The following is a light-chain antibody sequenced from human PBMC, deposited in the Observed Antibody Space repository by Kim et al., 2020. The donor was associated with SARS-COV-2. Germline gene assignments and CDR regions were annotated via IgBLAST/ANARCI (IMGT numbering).Light chain of an antibody. CDR3: QQYSSSPAT. J-gene: IGKJ1*01. CDR1: QSVSSNY. V-gene: IGKV3-20*01. Sequence: LSPGERATLAGRASQSVSSNYLAWYQQKPGQAPRLLIYGASSRATGIPDRFSGSGSGTDFTLTITRLEPEDFAVYYCQQYSSSPATFGQGTKLEI. CDR2: GAS.